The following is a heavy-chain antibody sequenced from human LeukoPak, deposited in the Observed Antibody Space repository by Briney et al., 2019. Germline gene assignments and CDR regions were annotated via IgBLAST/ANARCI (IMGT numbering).Heavy chain of an antibody. Sequence: GGSLRLSCAASGFTFSSYWMSWVRQAPGKGLEWVANIKQDGSEKYYVDSVKGRFTISRDNSKNTLYLQMNSLRAEDTAVYYCAKGGKYDGYNYDYWGQGTLVTVSS. V-gene: IGHV3-7*01. J-gene: IGHJ4*02. D-gene: IGHD5-24*01. CDR3: AKGGKYDGYNYDY. CDR1: GFTFSSYW. CDR2: IKQDGSEK.